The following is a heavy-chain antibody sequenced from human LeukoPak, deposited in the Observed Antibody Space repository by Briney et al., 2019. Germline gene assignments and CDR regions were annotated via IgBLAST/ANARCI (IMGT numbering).Heavy chain of an antibody. CDR1: GGSFSGYY. CDR3: ARATYSSSLGY. J-gene: IGHJ4*02. CDR2: INHSGST. Sequence: SETLSLTCAVYGGSFSGYYWSWLRQPPGKGVEWIGEINHSGSTNYNPSLKSRVTISVDTSKNQFSLKLSSVTAADTAVYYCARATYSSSLGYWGQGTLVTVSS. V-gene: IGHV4-34*01. D-gene: IGHD6-13*01.